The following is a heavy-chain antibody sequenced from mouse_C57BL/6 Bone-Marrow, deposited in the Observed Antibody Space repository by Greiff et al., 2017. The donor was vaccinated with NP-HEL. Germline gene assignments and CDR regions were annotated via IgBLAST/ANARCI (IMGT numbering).Heavy chain of an antibody. CDR1: GFTFSDYY. J-gene: IGHJ3*01. CDR3: ARHDGYDSFAY. V-gene: IGHV5-12*01. D-gene: IGHD2-2*01. Sequence: EVKVEESGGGLVQPGGSLKLSCAASGFTFSDYYMYWVRQTPEKRLEWVAYISNGGGSTYYPDTVKGRFTISRDNAKNTLYLQMSRLKSEDTAMYYCARHDGYDSFAYWGQGTLVTVSA. CDR2: ISNGGGST.